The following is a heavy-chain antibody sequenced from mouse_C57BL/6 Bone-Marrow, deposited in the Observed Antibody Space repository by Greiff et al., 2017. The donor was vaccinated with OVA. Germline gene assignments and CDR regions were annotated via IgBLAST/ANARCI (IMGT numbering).Heavy chain of an antibody. CDR2: ISDGGSYT. D-gene: IGHD1-1*01. CDR3: ARVTTVVATDYFDD. V-gene: IGHV5-4*03. Sequence: EVMLVESGGGLVKPGGSLKLSCAASGFTFSSYAMSWVRQTPEKRLEWVATISDGGSYTYYPDNVKGRFTISRDNAKNNLYLQMSHLKSEDTAMYYCARVTTVVATDYFDDWGQGTTLTVSS. J-gene: IGHJ2*01. CDR1: GFTFSSYA.